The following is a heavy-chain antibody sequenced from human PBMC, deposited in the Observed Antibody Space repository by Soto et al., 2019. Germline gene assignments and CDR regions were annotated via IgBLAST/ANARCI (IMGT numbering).Heavy chain of an antibody. CDR1: GYTFAGYY. Sequence: ASVKVSCKASGYTFAGYYMHWVRQAPGQGLEWKGWINPNSGATKYAQKFQGWVTMTSDTSISTVYMELSRLRSADTAMYYCARAWSSRTSFPPFGPWGQGTLVTVSS. J-gene: IGHJ5*02. V-gene: IGHV1-2*04. D-gene: IGHD2-15*01. CDR2: INPNSGAT. CDR3: ARAWSSRTSFPPFGP.